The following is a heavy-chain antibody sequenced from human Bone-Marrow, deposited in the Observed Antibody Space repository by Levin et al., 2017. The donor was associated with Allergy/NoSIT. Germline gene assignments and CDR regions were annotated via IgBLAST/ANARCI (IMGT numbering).Heavy chain of an antibody. Sequence: GGSLRLSCAASGFTFSSYSMNWVRQAPGKGLEWVSSISSSSSYIYYADSVKGRFTISRDNAKNSLYLQMNSLRAEDTAVYYCARGHPGYSSGWYIFVDNWFDPWGQGTLVTVSS. CDR1: GFTFSSYS. CDR3: ARGHPGYSSGWYIFVDNWFDP. J-gene: IGHJ5*02. CDR2: ISSSSSYI. V-gene: IGHV3-21*01. D-gene: IGHD6-19*01.